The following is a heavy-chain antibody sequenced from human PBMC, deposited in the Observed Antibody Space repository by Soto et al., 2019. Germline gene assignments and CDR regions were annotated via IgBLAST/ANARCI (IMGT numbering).Heavy chain of an antibody. CDR3: ARRPHYYDSSGYYPFDY. CDR1: GGSISSSSYY. V-gene: IGHV4-61*05. Sequence: PSETLSLTCTVSGGSISSSSYYWGWIRQPPGKGLEWIGYIYYSESTNSNPSLKSRVTISIDTTKNLFSLKLSSVTAADTAVYYCARRPHYYDSSGYYPFDYWGQGTLVTVSS. D-gene: IGHD3-22*01. J-gene: IGHJ4*02. CDR2: IYYSEST.